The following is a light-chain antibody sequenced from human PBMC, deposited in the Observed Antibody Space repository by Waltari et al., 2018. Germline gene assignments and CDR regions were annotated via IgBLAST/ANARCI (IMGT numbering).Light chain of an antibody. V-gene: IGLV2-14*03. CDR1: SSDIGGYNF. J-gene: IGLJ2*01. CDR2: DVN. Sequence: QSALTQPASVSGSPGQSITISCTGTSSDIGGYNFVSWYQQYPGKVPKLIIYDVNNRPSGVSNRFFGSKSGDTASLTISGLQAEDEADYYCSSYISSDIPVVFGGGTKLTVL. CDR3: SSYISSDIPVV.